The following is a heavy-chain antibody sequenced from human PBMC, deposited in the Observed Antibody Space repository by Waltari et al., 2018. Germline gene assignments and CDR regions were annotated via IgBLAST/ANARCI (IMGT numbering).Heavy chain of an antibody. D-gene: IGHD3-3*01. CDR3: AGGTIFYGMDV. CDR1: GFTCSSYW. V-gene: IGHV3-7*04. J-gene: IGHJ6*02. CDR2: IKQDGSEK. Sequence: EVQLVESGGGLVQPGGSLRLSCAASGFTCSSYWMSWVRQAPGKGLEWVANIKQDGSEKYYVDSVKGRFTISRDNAKNSLYLQMNSLRAEDTAVYYCAGGTIFYGMDVWGQGTTVTVSS.